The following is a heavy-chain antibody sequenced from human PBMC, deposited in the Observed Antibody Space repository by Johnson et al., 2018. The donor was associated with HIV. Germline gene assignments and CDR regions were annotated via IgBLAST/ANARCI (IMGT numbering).Heavy chain of an antibody. CDR2: IYSGGTT. J-gene: IGHJ3*02. Sequence: VQLVESGGGLVKPGGSLRLSCAASRFSVSSNYMTWVRQAPGKGLEWVSVIYSGGTTWYADSVKGRFTISRDNSRDTVHLQMNSLRSEDTAVYYCASRGREIVAAGILGAFDIWGQGTMVTVSS. D-gene: IGHD6-13*01. CDR3: ASRGREIVAAGILGAFDI. V-gene: IGHV3-66*02. CDR1: RFSVSSNY.